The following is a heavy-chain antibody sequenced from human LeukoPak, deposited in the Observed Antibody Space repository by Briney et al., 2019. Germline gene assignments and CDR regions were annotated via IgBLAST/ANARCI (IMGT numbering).Heavy chain of an antibody. D-gene: IGHD2-2*01. V-gene: IGHV1-2*02. J-gene: IGHJ4*02. CDR3: ARVSTSCCYEIDY. CDR1: GYTFTGYY. CDR2: INPNSGGT. Sequence: GAPVKVSCKASGYTFTGYYMHWVRQAPGQGLEWMGWINPNSGGTNYAQKFQGRVTMTRDTSISTAYMELSRLRSDDTAVYYCARVSTSCCYEIDYWGQGTLVTVSS.